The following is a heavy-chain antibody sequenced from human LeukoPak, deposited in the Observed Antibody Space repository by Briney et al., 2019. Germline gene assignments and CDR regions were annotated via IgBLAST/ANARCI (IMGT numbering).Heavy chain of an antibody. D-gene: IGHD3-10*01. V-gene: IGHV1-69*06. CDR1: GGTFSSYA. J-gene: IGHJ4*02. Sequence: SVKVSCKASGGTFSSYAISWVRQAPGQGLEWMGGIIPIFGTANYAQKFQGRVTITADKSTSTAYMELSSLRSEDTAVYYCARVPMVRGERRNYYFDYWGQGTLVTVSS. CDR3: ARVPMVRGERRNYYFDY. CDR2: IIPIFGTA.